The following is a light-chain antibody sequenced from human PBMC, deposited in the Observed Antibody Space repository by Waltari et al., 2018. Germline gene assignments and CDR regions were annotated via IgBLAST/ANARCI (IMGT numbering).Light chain of an antibody. J-gene: IGLJ1*01. V-gene: IGLV2-14*01. CDR3: SSFTSSSVYV. CDR1: SSDVGGFNY. Sequence: QSALTQPASVSGSPGQSITISCTGTSSDVGGFNYVYWYQQYPGKAPKLMIFEVSNRPSGVSNRFSGSKSGNTASLTISGLQAEDEADYYCSSFTSSSVYVFGTGTKVTVL. CDR2: EVS.